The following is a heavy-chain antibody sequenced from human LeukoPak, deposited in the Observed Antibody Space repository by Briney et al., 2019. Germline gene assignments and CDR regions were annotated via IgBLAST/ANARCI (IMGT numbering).Heavy chain of an antibody. Sequence: AASVKVSCKAPGGTFNSYAISWVRQAPGHALEWMGGIIPLFGTANYAQKFQGRVAFTADKSTSTACMELSSLRSEDTAVYYCATSPLTSGYALPTPHYYMDVWGKGTTVTVS. CDR3: ATSPLTSGYALPTPHYYMDV. D-gene: IGHD2-2*01. CDR2: IIPLFGTA. V-gene: IGHV1-69*06. J-gene: IGHJ6*03. CDR1: GGTFNSYA.